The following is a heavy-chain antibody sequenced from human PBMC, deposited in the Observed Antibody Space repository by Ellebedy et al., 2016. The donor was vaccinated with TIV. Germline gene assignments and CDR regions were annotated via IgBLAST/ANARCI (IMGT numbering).Heavy chain of an antibody. Sequence: AASVKVSCKASGYTFTGYYMHWVRQAPGQGLEWMGWINPNSGGTNYAQKFQGWVTMTRDTSTSTAYMELSRLRSDDTAVYYCARDFLYCGGDCYPYYGMDVWGQGTTVTVSS. J-gene: IGHJ6*02. V-gene: IGHV1-2*04. CDR1: GYTFTGYY. CDR2: INPNSGGT. D-gene: IGHD2-21*02. CDR3: ARDFLYCGGDCYPYYGMDV.